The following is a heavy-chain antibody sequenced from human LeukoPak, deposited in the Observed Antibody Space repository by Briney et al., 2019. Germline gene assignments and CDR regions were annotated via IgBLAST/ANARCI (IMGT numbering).Heavy chain of an antibody. CDR3: ARPAMAYWYFDL. Sequence: ASVKVSCKASGYTFTSYYMHWVRQAPGQGLEWMGWISAYNGNTNYTQKLQGRVTMTTDTSTSTAYMELRSLRSDDTAVYYCARPAMAYWYFDLWGRGTLVTVSS. J-gene: IGHJ2*01. D-gene: IGHD5-18*01. CDR1: GYTFTSYY. CDR2: ISAYNGNT. V-gene: IGHV1-18*04.